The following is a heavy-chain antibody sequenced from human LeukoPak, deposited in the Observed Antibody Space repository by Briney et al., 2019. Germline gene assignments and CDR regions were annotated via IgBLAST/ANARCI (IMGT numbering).Heavy chain of an antibody. D-gene: IGHD1-1*01. J-gene: IGHJ5*02. CDR3: AREGTSGTHLNWFDP. V-gene: IGHV4-59*01. CDR2: IYGSGST. CDR1: RGSICGYY. Sequence: SETLSVTCTDPRGSICGYYWSSICQPPGKGLEWIGHIYGSGSTNYNPSLKSRATLSVDTYKNQFALKLSAVTPADTAVYYCAREGTSGTHLNWFDPWGQGTLVTVSS.